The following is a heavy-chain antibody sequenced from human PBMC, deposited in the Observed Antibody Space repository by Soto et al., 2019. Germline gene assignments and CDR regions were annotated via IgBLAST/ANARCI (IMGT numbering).Heavy chain of an antibody. CDR3: ARDGRAFSIFGETMDV. J-gene: IGHJ6*02. CDR2: ISAYNGDT. V-gene: IGHV1-18*01. Sequence: GHLLQSGGEVKKPGASVKVSCKTSGYIFTNYAINWVRQAPGQGLEWMGWISAYNGDTKYAQRFQGRLTVTTDPSTTTAYMELGSLRSDDTAVYYCARDGRAFSIFGETMDVWGQGTTVTVSS. CDR1: GYIFTNYA. D-gene: IGHD3-3*01.